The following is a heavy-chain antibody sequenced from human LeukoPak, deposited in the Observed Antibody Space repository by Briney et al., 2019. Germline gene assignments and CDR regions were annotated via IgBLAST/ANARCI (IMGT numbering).Heavy chain of an antibody. D-gene: IGHD1-26*01. CDR2: IKSKTDGGTT. CDR3: TTLDDSGSYFDY. CDR1: GFTLSSYA. V-gene: IGHV3-15*01. J-gene: IGHJ4*02. Sequence: TGGSLRLSCAASGFTLSSYAMTWVRQAPGKGLERVGRIKSKTDGGTTDYAAPVKGRFTISRDDSKNTLYLQMNSLKTEDTAVYYCTTLDDSGSYFDYWGQGTLVTVSS.